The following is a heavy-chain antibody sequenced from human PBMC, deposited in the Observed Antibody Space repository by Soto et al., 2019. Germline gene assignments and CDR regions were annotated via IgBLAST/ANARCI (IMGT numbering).Heavy chain of an antibody. D-gene: IGHD5-18*01. Sequence: GGSPRLSCAASGFTFSSYSMNWVRQAPGKGLEWVSYISSSSSTIYYADSVKGRFTISRDNAKNSLYLQMNSLRAEDTAVYYCARDSDTAMGPFDYWGQGTLVTVSS. CDR2: ISSSSSTI. V-gene: IGHV3-48*01. CDR1: GFTFSSYS. J-gene: IGHJ4*02. CDR3: ARDSDTAMGPFDY.